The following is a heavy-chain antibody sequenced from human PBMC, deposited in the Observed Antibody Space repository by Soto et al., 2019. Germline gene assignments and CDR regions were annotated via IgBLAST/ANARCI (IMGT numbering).Heavy chain of an antibody. CDR2: TYYRSKWYN. D-gene: IGHD3-10*01. Sequence: QVQLQQSGPGLVKPSQTLSLTCAISGDSVSSNSAAWNWIRQSPSRGLEWLGRTYYRSKWYNDYSVSVKGRIPINPDTSMNQFSLQLNSVTPEDTAVYYCARSYYNPFDYYYYGMDVWGQGTTVTVSS. V-gene: IGHV6-1*01. CDR1: GDSVSSNSAA. J-gene: IGHJ6*02. CDR3: ARSYYNPFDYYYYGMDV.